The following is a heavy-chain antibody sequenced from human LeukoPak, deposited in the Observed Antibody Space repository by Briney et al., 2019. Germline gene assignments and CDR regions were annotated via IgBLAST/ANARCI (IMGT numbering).Heavy chain of an antibody. V-gene: IGHV3-23*01. Sequence: GGCLRLSCAASGFTFSSYAMSWVRQAPGKGLEWVSAISGSGGSTYYADSVKGRFTISRDNSKNTLYLQMNSLRAEDTAVYYCAKALSHCSGGSCYSAVDYWDQGTLVTVSS. D-gene: IGHD2-15*01. CDR1: GFTFSSYA. CDR2: ISGSGGST. CDR3: AKALSHCSGGSCYSAVDY. J-gene: IGHJ4*02.